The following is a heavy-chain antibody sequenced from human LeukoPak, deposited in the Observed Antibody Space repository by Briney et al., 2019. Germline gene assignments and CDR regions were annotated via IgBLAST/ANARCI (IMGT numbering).Heavy chain of an antibody. CDR1: GGTFSSYA. V-gene: IGHV1-69*05. J-gene: IGHJ4*02. D-gene: IGHD3-3*01. CDR3: ATEPTIYDFWSGSMYYFDY. Sequence: SVKVSCKASGGTFSSYAISWVRQAPGQGLEWMGRIIPIFGTANYAQKFQGRVTITTDESTSTAYMELSSLRSEDTAVYYCATEPTIYDFWSGSMYYFDYWGQGTLVTVSS. CDR2: IIPIFGTA.